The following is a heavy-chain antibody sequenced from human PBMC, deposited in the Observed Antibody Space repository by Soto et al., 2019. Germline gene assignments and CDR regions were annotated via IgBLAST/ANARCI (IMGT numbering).Heavy chain of an antibody. Sequence: QVQLVQSGAEVRKPGSSVKVSCKISGGTFTNYVISWLRQAPGQGLEWMGGRIPIFGAANLAQKLQGRVTITADESTITVNMELSSLTSEDTAVYYCASGRSSPNFDPWGQGTLVTVSS. CDR2: RIPIFGAA. V-gene: IGHV1-69*01. J-gene: IGHJ5*02. CDR1: GGTFTNYV. D-gene: IGHD6-6*01. CDR3: ASGRSSPNFDP.